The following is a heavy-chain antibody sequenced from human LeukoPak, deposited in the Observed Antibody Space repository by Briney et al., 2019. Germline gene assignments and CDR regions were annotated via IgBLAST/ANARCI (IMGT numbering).Heavy chain of an antibody. CDR1: GFTFSSYA. D-gene: IGHD6-19*01. CDR3: ARDALAVAGPYFDY. Sequence: GGSLRLSCAASGFTFSSYAMHWVRQAPGKGLEWVAVISYDGSNKYYADSVKGRFTISRGNSKNTLYLQMNSLRAEDTAVYYCARDALAVAGPYFDYWGQGTLVTVSS. CDR2: ISYDGSNK. J-gene: IGHJ4*02. V-gene: IGHV3-30-3*01.